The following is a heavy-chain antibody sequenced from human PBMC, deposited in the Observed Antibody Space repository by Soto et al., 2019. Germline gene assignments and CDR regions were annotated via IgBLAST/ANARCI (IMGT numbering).Heavy chain of an antibody. CDR1: GGTFSSYA. Sequence: QVQLVQSGAEVKKPGSSVKVSCKASGGTFSSYAISWVRQAPGQGLEWMGGIIPIFGTANYAQKFQGRVTITADESTSTAYMELSSLRSEDTAVYSCANGGNLLPNYYYYGMDVWGQGTTVTVSS. V-gene: IGHV1-69*01. D-gene: IGHD2-15*01. CDR2: IIPIFGTA. J-gene: IGHJ6*02. CDR3: ANGGNLLPNYYYYGMDV.